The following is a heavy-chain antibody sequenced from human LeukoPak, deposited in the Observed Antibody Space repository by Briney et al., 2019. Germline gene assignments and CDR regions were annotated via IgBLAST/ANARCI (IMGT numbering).Heavy chain of an antibody. V-gene: IGHV3-7*01. J-gene: IGHJ6*03. CDR2: IKKDGSEK. D-gene: IGHD3-16*02. Sequence: GGSLRLSCAASGFTFSSYGMSWVRQAPGKGLEWVANIKKDGSEKYYVDSVKGRFTISRDNAKNSLYLQMNSLRAEDTAVYYCARDRGGIGYYMDVWGKGTTVTVSS. CDR3: ARDRGGIGYYMDV. CDR1: GFTFSSYG.